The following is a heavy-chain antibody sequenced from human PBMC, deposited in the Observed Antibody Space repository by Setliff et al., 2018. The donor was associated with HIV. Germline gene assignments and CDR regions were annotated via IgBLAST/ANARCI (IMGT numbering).Heavy chain of an antibody. Sequence: SETLSLTCTVSGDSISTDNYHWGWIRQPPGKGLEWIGHTANTDYNPSLRSRVTVSVDTSKNQLSLRLSSVTAADTAVYYCARHAALIKRYYYYYLDVWGKGTTVTVSS. V-gene: IGHV4-39*01. CDR3: ARHAALIKRYYYYYLDV. J-gene: IGHJ6*03. CDR2: TANT. CDR1: GDSISTDNYH. D-gene: IGHD5-18*01.